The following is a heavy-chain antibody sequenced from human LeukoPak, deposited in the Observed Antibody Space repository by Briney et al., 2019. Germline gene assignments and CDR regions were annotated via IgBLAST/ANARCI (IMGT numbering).Heavy chain of an antibody. J-gene: IGHJ2*01. CDR3: ARDRVVWGWHFDL. CDR2: IFHTGST. D-gene: IGHD3-10*01. V-gene: IGHV4-4*02. Sequence: SETLSLTCDVSGGSISSGHWWTWVRQPPGKGLEWIGEIFHTGSTDYNPSLKSRVTISVDKSKTQFSLKLTSVTAADTAVYYCARDRVVWGWHFDLWGRGAPMTVSS. CDR1: GGSISSGHW.